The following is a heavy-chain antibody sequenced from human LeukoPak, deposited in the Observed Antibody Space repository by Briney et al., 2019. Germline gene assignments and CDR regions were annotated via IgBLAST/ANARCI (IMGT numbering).Heavy chain of an antibody. J-gene: IGHJ3*02. D-gene: IGHD2-8*01. Sequence: SETLSLTCTVSGGSISSSSYYWGWIRQPPGKGLEWIGSIYYSGSTYYNPSLKSRVTISVDTSKNQFSLKLSSVTAADTAVYYCATSMWGYCTNGVCPPYGQRAFDIWGQGTMVTVSS. CDR2: IYYSGST. CDR3: ATSMWGYCTNGVCPPYGQRAFDI. V-gene: IGHV4-39*07. CDR1: GGSISSSSYY.